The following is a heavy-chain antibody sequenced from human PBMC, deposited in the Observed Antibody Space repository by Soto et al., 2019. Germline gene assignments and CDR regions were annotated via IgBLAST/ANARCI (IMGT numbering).Heavy chain of an antibody. Sequence: ASVKVSCKASGGTFSSYAISWVRQAPGQGLEWMGRIIPILGIANYAQKFQGRVTITADKSTSTAYMELSSLRSEDTAVYYCARPKKLTVDSANDAFDIWGQGTMVTVSS. CDR1: GGTFSSYA. D-gene: IGHD7-27*01. CDR2: IIPILGIA. V-gene: IGHV1-69*04. CDR3: ARPKKLTVDSANDAFDI. J-gene: IGHJ3*02.